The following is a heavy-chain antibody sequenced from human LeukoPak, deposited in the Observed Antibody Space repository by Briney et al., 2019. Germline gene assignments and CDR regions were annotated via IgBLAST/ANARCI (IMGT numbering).Heavy chain of an antibody. D-gene: IGHD1-1*01. CDR2: ISGDSTYI. CDR3: ARVLGRLERQSDLDY. CDR1: GFTFASYS. Sequence: GGSLRLSCAASGFTFASYSMNWVRQAPGKGLEWVSSISGDSTYIYNAGSVKGRFTISRDNAQASLYLQMISLRADDTAVYYCARVLGRLERQSDLDYWGQGTLVIVSS. V-gene: IGHV3-21*01. J-gene: IGHJ4*02.